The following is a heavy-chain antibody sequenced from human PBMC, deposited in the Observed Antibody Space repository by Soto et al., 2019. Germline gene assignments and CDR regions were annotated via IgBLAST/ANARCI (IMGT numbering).Heavy chain of an antibody. CDR3: ARGVVVVAPYFDY. V-gene: IGHV4-31*03. CDR1: GGSISSGGYY. D-gene: IGHD2-15*01. Sequence: QVQLQESGPGLVKPSQTLSLTCTVSGGSISSGGYYWSWIRQHPGKGLEWIGYIYYSGSTYYNPSLKSRVTISVDTSKDQFSLKLSSVTAADTAVYYCARGVVVVAPYFDYCGQVTLVTVSS. J-gene: IGHJ4*02. CDR2: IYYSGST.